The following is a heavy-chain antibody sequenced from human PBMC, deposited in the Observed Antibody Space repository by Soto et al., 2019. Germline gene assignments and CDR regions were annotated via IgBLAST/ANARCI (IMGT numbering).Heavy chain of an antibody. D-gene: IGHD3-9*01. J-gene: IGHJ3*02. V-gene: IGHV4-39*01. CDR1: GDSVRSGGYY. CDR3: ARRGFDWLLNAFDI. Sequence: SDTLSLTCTVSGDSVRSGGYYWGWIRQPPGKGLEWLGSIYYSGSTYDNPSLKSRVTISVDSSKNQFSLRLSSVTAADTAVYFCARRGFDWLLNAFDIWGQGTMVT. CDR2: IYYSGST.